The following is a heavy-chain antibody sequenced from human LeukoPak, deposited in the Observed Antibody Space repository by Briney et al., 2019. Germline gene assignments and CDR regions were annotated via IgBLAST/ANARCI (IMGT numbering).Heavy chain of an antibody. J-gene: IGHJ4*02. CDR2: ISYDGSNE. CDR1: GFTFSSYA. V-gene: IGHV3-30*04. CDR3: ARDYYYDSGGYYSCDY. D-gene: IGHD3-22*01. Sequence: PGRSLRLSCAASGFTFSSYAMHRVRRAPGKGLEWVADISYDGSNEYYADSVKGRFTISRDNSRNTLYLQMNNSLRAEDTAVYYCARDYYYDSGGYYSCDYWGQGTLVTVSS.